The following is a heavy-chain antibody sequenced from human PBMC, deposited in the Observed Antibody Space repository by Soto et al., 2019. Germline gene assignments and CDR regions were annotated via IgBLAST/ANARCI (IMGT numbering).Heavy chain of an antibody. D-gene: IGHD2-2*01. CDR3: ARGGIVVVPAAIPAFDI. J-gene: IGHJ3*02. CDR1: GYTFTGYY. V-gene: IGHV1-2*04. Sequence: QVQLVQSGAEVKKPGASVKVSCKASGYTFTGYYMHWVRQAPGQGLEWMGWINPNSGGTNYAQKFQGWVTMTRDTSISTAYMELRRLRSDDTAVYYCARGGIVVVPAAIPAFDIWGQGTMVTVSS. CDR2: INPNSGGT.